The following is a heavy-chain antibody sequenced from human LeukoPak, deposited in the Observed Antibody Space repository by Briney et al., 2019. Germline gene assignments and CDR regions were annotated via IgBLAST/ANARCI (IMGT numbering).Heavy chain of an antibody. V-gene: IGHV3-30*02. Sequence: GGSLRLSCLVSGVSLSSYGMHWVRQAPGKGLEWLVWLPYDGSYNLTAASLKGRFAISKDISTNTLYLDMDSLTAEDTAVYYCAAAGLGVAHWIDSWGQGTLVTVSS. D-gene: IGHD2-15*01. J-gene: IGHJ5*01. CDR1: GVSLSSYG. CDR3: AAAGLGVAHWIDS. CDR2: LPYDGSYN.